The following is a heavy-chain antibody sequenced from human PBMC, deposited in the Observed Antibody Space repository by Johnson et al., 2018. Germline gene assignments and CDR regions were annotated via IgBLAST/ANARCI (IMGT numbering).Heavy chain of an antibody. V-gene: IGHV3-7*01. CDR3: TRGRDYFG. D-gene: IGHD3-10*01. Sequence: VQLVQSGGGLVQPGGSLRLACVGSGFSFAYWMTWVRQAPGKGLDWVANINPDGTTRHSVDSVRGRFTISKDEAKNSLYLQMNSLRDEDTTLYYCTRGRDYFGGGQGTLVTGSS. CDR2: INPDGTTR. J-gene: IGHJ4*02. CDR1: GFSFAYW.